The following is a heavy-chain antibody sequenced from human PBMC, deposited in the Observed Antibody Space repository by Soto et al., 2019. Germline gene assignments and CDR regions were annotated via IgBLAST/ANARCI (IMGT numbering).Heavy chain of an antibody. CDR2: ISGSGGST. V-gene: IGHV3-23*01. CDR3: AKGDIVVVPAAMPYDWFDP. Sequence: PGGSLRLSCAASGVTFSSYAMSWVRQAPGKGLEWVSAISGSGGSTYYADSVKGRFTISRDNSKNTLYLQMNSLRAEDTAVYYCAKGDIVVVPAAMPYDWFDPWGQGTLVTVS. J-gene: IGHJ5*02. D-gene: IGHD2-2*01. CDR1: GVTFSSYA.